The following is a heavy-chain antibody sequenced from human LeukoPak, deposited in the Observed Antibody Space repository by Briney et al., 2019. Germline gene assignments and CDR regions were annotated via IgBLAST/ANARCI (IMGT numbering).Heavy chain of an antibody. V-gene: IGHV3-30*02. D-gene: IGHD6-6*01. J-gene: IGHJ4*02. CDR3: AKDLVFRSSSSDY. CDR2: IRYDGSNK. CDR1: GFTFSSYG. Sequence: GGSLRLSFAASGFTFSSYGMHWVRQAPGKGLEWVAFIRYDGSNKYYADSVKGRFTISRDNSKNTLYLQMNSLRAEDTAVYYCAKDLVFRSSSSDYWGQGTLVTVSS.